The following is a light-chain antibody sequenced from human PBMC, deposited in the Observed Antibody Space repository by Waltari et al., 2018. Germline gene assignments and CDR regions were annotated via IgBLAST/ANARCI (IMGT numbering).Light chain of an antibody. CDR3: QQYGSSTET. Sequence: EIVLTQSPGTLSLSPGERATLSCRASQSVSSSYLAWYQQKPGQAPRLLIYGASSRATGIPDRFGGSGSGTDFTLTISRLEPEDFAVYYCQQYGSSTETFGQGTKVEIK. J-gene: IGKJ1*01. CDR1: QSVSSSY. V-gene: IGKV3-20*01. CDR2: GAS.